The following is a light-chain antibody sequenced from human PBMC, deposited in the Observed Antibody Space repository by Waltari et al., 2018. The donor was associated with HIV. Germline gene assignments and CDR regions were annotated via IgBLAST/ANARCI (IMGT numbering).Light chain of an antibody. CDR2: WAS. CDR3: QQYYSTPRT. V-gene: IGKV4-1*01. J-gene: IGKJ1*01. CDR1: QSVLYSSNNKNY. Sequence: DTVMTQSPDSLVVSLGERATINCKSSQSVLYSSNNKNYLAWYQQKPGQPPKLLIYWASTRESGVPDRFSGSGSGTDFTLTINSLQAEDVAVYYCQQYYSTPRTFGQGTKVEIK.